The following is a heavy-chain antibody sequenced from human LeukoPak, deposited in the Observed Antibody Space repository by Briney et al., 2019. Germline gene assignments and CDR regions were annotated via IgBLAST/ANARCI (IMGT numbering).Heavy chain of an antibody. D-gene: IGHD3-3*01. CDR1: GFDFSSNW. CDR2: IKGDGIST. J-gene: IGHJ4*02. Sequence: GGSLRLSCATSGFDFSSNWMHWVRHAPGQGLVWVSRIKGDGISTNYADSVKGRFTISRDIAKNTLYLQMNSLRAEDTGVYYCAKDHYWSIDYWGRGTLVTVSS. V-gene: IGHV3-74*01. CDR3: AKDHYWSIDY.